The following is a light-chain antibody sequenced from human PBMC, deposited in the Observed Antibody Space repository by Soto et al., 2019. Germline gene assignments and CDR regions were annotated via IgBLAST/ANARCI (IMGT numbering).Light chain of an antibody. CDR3: QQSASTPFT. Sequence: DIQMTQSPSSLSASVGDRVSISCRASQTITNHLNWYQQKPGEAPKLLIFASSTLQTGVPSRFSGSGSGSDFTLTISSLQREDFATYYCQQSASTPFTFGPGTKVDIK. CDR2: ASS. CDR1: QTITNH. V-gene: IGKV1-39*01. J-gene: IGKJ3*01.